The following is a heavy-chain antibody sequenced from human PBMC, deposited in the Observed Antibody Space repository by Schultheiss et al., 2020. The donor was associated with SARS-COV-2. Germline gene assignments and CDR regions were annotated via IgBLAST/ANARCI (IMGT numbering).Heavy chain of an antibody. CDR3: AREAFYHMDL. CDR2: RYSTGHT. V-gene: IGHV4-61*02. CDR1: DGSMTSGTYY. Sequence: SQTLSLTCTVSDGSMTSGTYYWTWIRQSAGKGLEWIGRRYSTGHTNYNPSLKSRVSISIDTSKKQFSLELNSVTAADTAVYYCAREAFYHMDLWGRGTTVTVAS. J-gene: IGHJ6*03.